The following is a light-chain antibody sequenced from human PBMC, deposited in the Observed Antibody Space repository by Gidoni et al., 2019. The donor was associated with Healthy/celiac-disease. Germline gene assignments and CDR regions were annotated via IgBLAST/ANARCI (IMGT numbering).Light chain of an antibody. CDR1: QSISSY. V-gene: IGKV1-39*01. CDR2: AAS. CDR3: QQSYSTPLYT. J-gene: IGKJ2*01. Sequence: RVTITCRASQSISSYLNWYQQKPGKVPKLLIYAASSLQSGVPSRFSGSGSGTDFTLTISSLQPEDFATYYCQQSYSTPLYTFGQGTKLEIK.